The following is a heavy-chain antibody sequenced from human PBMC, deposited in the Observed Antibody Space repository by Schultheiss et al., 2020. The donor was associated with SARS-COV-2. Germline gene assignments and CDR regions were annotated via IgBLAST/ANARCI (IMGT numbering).Heavy chain of an antibody. CDR3: ALAETPFVVVTATD. D-gene: IGHD2-21*02. J-gene: IGHJ4*02. CDR2: ITWKSGSI. Sequence: GESLKISCAASGFTFDDYGMSWVRQAPGKGLEWVSGITWKSGSIGYADSVKGRFTISRDNSKNTLYLQMNSLRVEDTAVYYCALAETPFVVVTATDWGQGTLVTVSS. CDR1: GFTFDDYG. V-gene: IGHV3-20*04.